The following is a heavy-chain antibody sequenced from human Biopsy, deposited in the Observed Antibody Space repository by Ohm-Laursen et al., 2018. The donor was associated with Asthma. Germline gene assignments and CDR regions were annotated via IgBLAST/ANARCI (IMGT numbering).Heavy chain of an antibody. CDR3: AKEVFPGWELRRGPDS. V-gene: IGHV3-30*18. D-gene: IGHD1-26*01. Sequence: SLRLSCAASGFTLSSYATHWVRQAPGKGLDWVAVISFDGTNRNYTDSVKGRFTISRDNSRNTLHLEMNSLRAEDTAVYFCAKEVFPGWELRRGPDSWGQGTLVTVSS. J-gene: IGHJ4*02. CDR2: ISFDGTNR. CDR1: GFTLSSYA.